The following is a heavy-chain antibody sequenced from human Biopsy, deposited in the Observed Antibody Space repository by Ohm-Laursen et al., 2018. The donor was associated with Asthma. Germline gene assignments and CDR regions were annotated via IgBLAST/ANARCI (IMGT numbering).Heavy chain of an antibody. CDR3: ARKAGSCISRTCYSLDF. CDR2: INSVFGTT. V-gene: IGHV1-69*13. CDR1: GGTFNTYV. Sequence: ASVKVSCKSLGGTFNTYVIGWGRQVPGQGLEWMGGINSVFGTTTYPQKFQDRVTITADDSKSTVYMELSSLRSEDTAVYYCARKAGSCISRTCYSLDFWGQGTLVTVSS. J-gene: IGHJ4*02. D-gene: IGHD2-2*01.